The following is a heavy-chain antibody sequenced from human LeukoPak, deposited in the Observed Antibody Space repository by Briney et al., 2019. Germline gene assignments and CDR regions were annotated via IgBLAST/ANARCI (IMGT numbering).Heavy chain of an antibody. V-gene: IGHV1-69*01. J-gene: IGHJ4*02. CDR1: GGTFSNFA. Sequence: SVKVSCQASGGTFSNFAISWVRQAPGQGLEWMGGIVPIFGFANYAEKFEGRVTITADESTNIAYMELSSLGSEDTAVYYCVKVGGTTVAYYFDFWGQGTLVTVSS. CDR2: IVPIFGFA. D-gene: IGHD4-23*01. CDR3: VKVGGTTVAYYFDF.